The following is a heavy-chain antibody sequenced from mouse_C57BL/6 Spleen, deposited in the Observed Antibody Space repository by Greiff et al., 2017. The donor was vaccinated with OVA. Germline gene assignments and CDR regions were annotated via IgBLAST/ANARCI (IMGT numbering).Heavy chain of an antibody. J-gene: IGHJ3*01. D-gene: IGHD3-2*02. CDR3: TPGSGYEGFAY. Sequence: QVQLKESGAELVRPGASVTLSCKASGYTFTDYEMHWVKQTPVHGLEWIGAIDPETGGTAYNQKFKGKAILTADKSSSTAYMELRSLTSEDSAVYYCTPGSGYEGFAYWGQGTLVTVSA. CDR2: IDPETGGT. CDR1: GYTFTDYE. V-gene: IGHV1-15*01.